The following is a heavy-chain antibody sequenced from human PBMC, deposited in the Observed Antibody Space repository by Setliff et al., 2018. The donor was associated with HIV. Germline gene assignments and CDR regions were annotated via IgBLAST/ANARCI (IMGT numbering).Heavy chain of an antibody. CDR1: GGTSYA. D-gene: IGHD2-15*01. V-gene: IGHV1-69*10. CDR2: IITVLDIT. CDR3: ARGYCGGGICYSPNWLDP. J-gene: IGHJ5*02. Sequence: SVKVSCKASGGTSYAINWVRQAPGQGLEWMGQIITVLDITDYAQKFRDRVTLTTDTSTSTAYMELRSLTSDDTAVYYCARGYCGGGICYSPNWLDPWGQGTLVTVSS.